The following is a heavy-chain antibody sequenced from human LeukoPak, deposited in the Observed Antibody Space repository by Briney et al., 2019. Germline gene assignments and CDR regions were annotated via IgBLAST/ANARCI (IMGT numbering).Heavy chain of an antibody. CDR1: GGSFSGYY. V-gene: IGHV4-34*01. Sequence: SETLSLTCAVYGGSFSGYYWSWIRQPPGKGLEWIGEINHSGSTNYNPSLKSRVTISVDTTKNQFSLKLSSVAAADTAVYYCARGPSIAVAEDYWGQGTLVTVSS. D-gene: IGHD6-19*01. CDR2: INHSGST. J-gene: IGHJ4*02. CDR3: ARGPSIAVAEDY.